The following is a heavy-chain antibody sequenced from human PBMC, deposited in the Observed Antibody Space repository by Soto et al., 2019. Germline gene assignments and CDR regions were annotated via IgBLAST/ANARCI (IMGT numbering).Heavy chain of an antibody. D-gene: IGHD5-12*01. CDR2: IIPILGIA. V-gene: IGHV1-69*02. Sequence: QVQLVQSGAEVKKPGSSVKVSCKASGGTFSSYTISWVRQAPGQGLEWMGRIIPILGIANYAQKFQGRVTITADKSTSTAYMELSSLRSEDTAVYYCAGYRGGYDPNFDYWGQGTMVTVSS. CDR1: GGTFSSYT. J-gene: IGHJ4*02. CDR3: AGYRGGYDPNFDY.